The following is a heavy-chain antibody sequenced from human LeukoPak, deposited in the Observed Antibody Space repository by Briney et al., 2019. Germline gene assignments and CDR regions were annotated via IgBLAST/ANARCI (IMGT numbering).Heavy chain of an antibody. V-gene: IGHV1-46*01. CDR1: GYTFTSYY. J-gene: IGHJ4*02. CDR2: INPSGGST. Sequence: GASVKVSCKASGYTFTSYYMHWVRQAPGQGLEWMGIINPSGGSTSYAQKFQGRVTVTRDTSTSTVYMELSSLRSEDTAVYYCARAARAKTFDYWGQGALVTVSS. CDR3: ARAARAKTFDY.